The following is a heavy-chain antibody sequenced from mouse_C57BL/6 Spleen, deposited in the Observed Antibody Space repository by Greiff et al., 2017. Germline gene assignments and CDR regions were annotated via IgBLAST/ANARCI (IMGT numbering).Heavy chain of an antibody. CDR2: INPSNGGT. Sequence: QVQLQQPGTELVKPGASVKLSCKASGYTFTSYWMHWVKQRPGQGLEWIGNINPSNGGTNYNEKFKSKATLTVDKSSSTAYMQLSSLTSEDAAVYYYARVRLIYGGYYGDYWGQGTTLTVSS. J-gene: IGHJ2*01. CDR3: ARVRLIYGGYYGDY. CDR1: GYTFTSYW. V-gene: IGHV1-53*01. D-gene: IGHD2-3*01.